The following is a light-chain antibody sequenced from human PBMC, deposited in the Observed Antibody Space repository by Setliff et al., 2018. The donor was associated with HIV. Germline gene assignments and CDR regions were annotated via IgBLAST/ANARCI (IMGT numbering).Light chain of an antibody. CDR1: SSNIGTNT. V-gene: IGLV1-44*01. CDR3: SSYAITNTLP. Sequence: QSVLTQPPSASGIPGQRVTISCSGSSSNIGTNTVTWYQQFPGTAPTLLIYNNNQRPSGVPDRFSGSKSGTSASLAISGLQSEDEAHYYCSSYAITNTLPFGTGTKVT. CDR2: NNN. J-gene: IGLJ1*01.